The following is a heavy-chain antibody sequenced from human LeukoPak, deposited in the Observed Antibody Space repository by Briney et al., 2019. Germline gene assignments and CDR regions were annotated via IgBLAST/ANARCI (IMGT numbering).Heavy chain of an antibody. J-gene: IGHJ4*02. CDR2: IYYSGST. D-gene: IGHD4-17*01. V-gene: IGHV4-39*01. CDR1: GGSISSSSYY. Sequence: PSETLSLTCTVSGGSISSSSYYWGWIRQPPGKGLEWIGSIYYSGSTYYNPSLKSRVTISVDTSKNQFTLKLSCVTAADTAVYYCAIPRRGLYGDPIFDYWGQGTLVTVSS. CDR3: AIPRRGLYGDPIFDY.